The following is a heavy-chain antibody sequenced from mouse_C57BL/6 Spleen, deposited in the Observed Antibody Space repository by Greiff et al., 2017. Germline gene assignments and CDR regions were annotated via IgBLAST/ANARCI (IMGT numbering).Heavy chain of an antibody. CDR2: IYTGDGDT. Sequence: VQRVESGPELVKPGASVKISCKASGYAFSSSWMNWVKQRPGKGLEWIGRIYTGDGDTNYKGKFKGKATLTADKSSSTAYMQLSSLTSEDSAVYICARRPIYYDYDLDYWGQGTTLTDSS. V-gene: IGHV1-82*01. D-gene: IGHD2-4*01. J-gene: IGHJ2*01. CDR3: ARRPIYYDYDLDY. CDR1: GYAFSSSW.